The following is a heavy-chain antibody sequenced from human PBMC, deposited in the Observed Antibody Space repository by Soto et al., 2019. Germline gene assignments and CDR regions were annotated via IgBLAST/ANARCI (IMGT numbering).Heavy chain of an antibody. CDR3: ARLNPIVVVPTPMGWFDP. CDR1: CAHISIGGYY. V-gene: IGHV4-31*03. J-gene: IGHJ5*02. CDR2: IFYSGYN. D-gene: IGHD2-2*01. Sequence: MSLTCTVSCAHISIGGYYWSWIRQSPGKGLEWIGYIFYSGYNYYNPSLKSRLSMSVDTSKNQFSLRLTSVTAADTAVYFCARLNPIVVVPTPMGWFDPWGQGTLVTVSS.